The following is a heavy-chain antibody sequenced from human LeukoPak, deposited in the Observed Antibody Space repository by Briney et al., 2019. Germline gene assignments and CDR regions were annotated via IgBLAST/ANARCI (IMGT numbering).Heavy chain of an antibody. Sequence: SQTLPLTCAISGDSVSSNSAAWNWIRQSPSRGLEWLGRTYYRSKWYNDYAVSVKSRIAINPDTSKNQFSLQLNSVTPEDTAVYYCARGSPAAAARVFDYWGQGTLVTVSS. CDR2: TYYRSKWYN. D-gene: IGHD6-13*01. CDR3: ARGSPAAAARVFDY. J-gene: IGHJ4*02. CDR1: GDSVSSNSAA. V-gene: IGHV6-1*01.